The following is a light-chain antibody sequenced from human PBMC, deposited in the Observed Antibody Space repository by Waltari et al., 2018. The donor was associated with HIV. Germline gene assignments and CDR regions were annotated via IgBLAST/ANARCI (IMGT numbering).Light chain of an antibody. V-gene: IGKV3-20*01. J-gene: IGKJ2*01. CDR2: ETS. CDR3: QHSDVSVYT. Sequence: LTQSPGTLSSSPGEGISLSCRASQNIVVSTLNWYQQKHGQAPRLLIHETSKRASGVPDRFSGSGSLRDFTLTISRLEPADFAMYYCQHSDVSVYTFGQGTKVEI. CDR1: QNIVVST.